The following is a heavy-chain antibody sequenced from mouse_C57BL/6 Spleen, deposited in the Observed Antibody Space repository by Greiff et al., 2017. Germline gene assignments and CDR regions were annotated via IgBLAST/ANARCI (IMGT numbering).Heavy chain of an antibody. V-gene: IGHV1-50*01. CDR3: ARRGPITTVVYFDY. D-gene: IGHD1-1*01. J-gene: IGHJ2*01. Sequence: QVQLQQPGAELVKPGASVKLSCKASGYTFTSYWMQWVKQRPGPGLEWIGEIDPSDSYTNYNPKFKGKATLTVDTSSSTAYMQRSSLSSEDSAVYDCARRGPITTVVYFDYWGQGTTLTVSS. CDR2: IDPSDSYT. CDR1: GYTFTSYW.